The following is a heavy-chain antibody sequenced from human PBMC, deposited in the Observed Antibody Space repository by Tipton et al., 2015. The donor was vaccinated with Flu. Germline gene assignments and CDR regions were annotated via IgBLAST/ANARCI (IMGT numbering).Heavy chain of an antibody. J-gene: IGHJ4*02. D-gene: IGHD7-27*01. Sequence: QLVQSGSEVKKPGASVKVSCKASGYTFSNYGISWVRQAPGQGLEWMGWINVYNDNTNYPQKFQGRVTVTTDTSTSTAYMELRSLRSDDTALYYCARDPFTGDFDFWGQGTLITVSS. CDR3: ARDPFTGDFDF. CDR1: GYTFSNYG. V-gene: IGHV1-18*01. CDR2: INVYNDNT.